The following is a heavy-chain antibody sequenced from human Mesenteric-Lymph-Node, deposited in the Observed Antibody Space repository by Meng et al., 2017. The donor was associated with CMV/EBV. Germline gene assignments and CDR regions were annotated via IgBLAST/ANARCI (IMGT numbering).Heavy chain of an antibody. D-gene: IGHD2-21*01. CDR1: GYTFTGYY. V-gene: IGHV1-2*02. J-gene: IGHJ6*02. CDR3: ARDNSWVYGMDV. Sequence: ASVKVSCKASGYTFTGYYMHWVRQAPGQGLEWMGWINPNSGGTNYAQKFQGRVTMTRDTSISTAYMELSRLRSDDTAVYYCARDNSWVYGMDVWGQGTTVTVSS. CDR2: INPNSGGT.